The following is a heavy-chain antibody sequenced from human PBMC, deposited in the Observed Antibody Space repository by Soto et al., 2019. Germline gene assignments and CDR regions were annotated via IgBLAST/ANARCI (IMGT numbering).Heavy chain of an antibody. D-gene: IGHD6-19*01. Sequence: QVQLVQSGAEVKKPGSSVKVSCKASGGTFSSYTISWVRQAPGQGLEWMGRIIPIHGIANYAQKFQGRVTIPADKSTSTAYMELSSLRSEDTAVYYCARGGIAVAGSVDYWGQGTLVTVSS. CDR1: GGTFSSYT. J-gene: IGHJ4*02. CDR2: IIPIHGIA. CDR3: ARGGIAVAGSVDY. V-gene: IGHV1-69*02.